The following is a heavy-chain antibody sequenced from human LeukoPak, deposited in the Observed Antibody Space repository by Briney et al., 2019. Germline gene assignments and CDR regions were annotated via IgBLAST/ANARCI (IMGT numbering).Heavy chain of an antibody. CDR2: ISDSGGRT. V-gene: IGHV3-23*01. CDR1: GITLSNYG. D-gene: IGHD5-12*01. Sequence: GGSLRLSCAVSGITLSNYGMSWVRQAPGKGLEWVAGISDSGGRTNYADSVKGRFTISRDNAKNSLYLQMNSLKAEDTAVYYCARGWLRSLVYWGQGTLVTVSS. J-gene: IGHJ4*02. CDR3: ARGWLRSLVY.